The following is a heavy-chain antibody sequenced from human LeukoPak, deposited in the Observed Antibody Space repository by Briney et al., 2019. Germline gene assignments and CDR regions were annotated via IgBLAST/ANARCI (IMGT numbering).Heavy chain of an antibody. V-gene: IGHV3-53*01. Sequence: GGSLRLSCAASGFTFSSNYMSWVRQAPGKGLEWVSVIYGGGSTYYADSVKGRFTISRDNSKNTLYLQMNSLRAGDTAVYYCARGGRYDILTDGDYFDYWGQGTLVTVSS. CDR1: GFTFSSNY. CDR3: ARGGRYDILTDGDYFDY. D-gene: IGHD3-9*01. J-gene: IGHJ4*02. CDR2: IYGGGST.